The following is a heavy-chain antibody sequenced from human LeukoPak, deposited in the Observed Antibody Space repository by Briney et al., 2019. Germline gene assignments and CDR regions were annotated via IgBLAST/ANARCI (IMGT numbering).Heavy chain of an antibody. D-gene: IGHD2-2*01. CDR2: INHSGST. V-gene: IGHV4-34*01. CDR1: GGSFSGYY. CDR3: ARQDCSSTSCYRYFDY. J-gene: IGHJ4*02. Sequence: SETLSLTCAVYGGSFSGYYWSRIRQPPGKGLEWIGEINHSGSTNYNPSLKSRVTISVDTSKNQFSLKLSSVTAADTAVYYCARQDCSSTSCYRYFDYWGQGTLVTVSS.